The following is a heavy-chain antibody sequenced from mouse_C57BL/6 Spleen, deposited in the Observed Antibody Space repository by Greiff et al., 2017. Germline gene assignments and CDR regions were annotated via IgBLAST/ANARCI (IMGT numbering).Heavy chain of an antibody. V-gene: IGHV1-64*01. J-gene: IGHJ4*01. CDR2: IHPSSGRT. CDR1: GYTFTSYW. CDR3: SRDPCDGAMDY. Sequence: VQLQQPGAELVKPGASVKLSCKASGYTFTSYWMHWVKQRPGQGLEWIGMIHPSSGRTNYNEKFKSKATLTVDKSSSTAYMQLSRLTSEDSAVXSCSRDPCDGAMDYWGQGTSVTVSS.